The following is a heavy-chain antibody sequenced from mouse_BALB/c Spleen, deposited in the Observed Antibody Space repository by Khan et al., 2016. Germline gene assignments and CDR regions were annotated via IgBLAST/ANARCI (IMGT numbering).Heavy chain of an antibody. V-gene: IGHV14-3*02. J-gene: IGHJ4*01. D-gene: IGHD1-1*01. Sequence: VQLKQSGAESVKPGASVKLSCTATGFNIKDTYMYWVKQRPEQGLEWIGRIDPANGNTKYVPKFQGKATITADTSSNTAYLQLSSLTSEDTAFYYCARGLYYYGSSYYAMDYWGQGTSVTVSS. CDR2: IDPANGNT. CDR1: GFNIKDTY. CDR3: ARGLYYYGSSYYAMDY.